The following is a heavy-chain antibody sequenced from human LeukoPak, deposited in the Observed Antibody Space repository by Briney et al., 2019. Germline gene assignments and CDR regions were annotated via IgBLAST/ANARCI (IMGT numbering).Heavy chain of an antibody. CDR2: TYYRSQWYT. V-gene: IGHV6-1*01. Sequence: SRTLSLTCAISGDSVSRNWIRQSPSRGLEWLGRTYYRSQWYTDYAGSVQSRIIINPDTSKNQFSLQLNSVTPEDTAVYYCARARSGSYPDYWGQGTLVTVSS. CDR1: GDSVSR. CDR3: ARARSGSYPDY. J-gene: IGHJ4*02. D-gene: IGHD1-26*01.